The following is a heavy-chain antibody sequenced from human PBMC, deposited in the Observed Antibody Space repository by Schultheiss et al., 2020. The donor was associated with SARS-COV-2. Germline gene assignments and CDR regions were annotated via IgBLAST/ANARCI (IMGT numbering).Heavy chain of an antibody. D-gene: IGHD2-2*01. Sequence: SETLSLTCTVSGGSVTSRYWSWIRQSPGKGLEWIGHISNSGSTNYSPSLKSRVTISVDTSKNQFSLKLSSVTAADTAVYYCASLISHYCSRTSCYPRDYYYGMDVWGQGTTVTVSS. CDR2: ISNSGST. CDR3: ASLISHYCSRTSCYPRDYYYGMDV. CDR1: GGSVTSRY. V-gene: IGHV4-59*02. J-gene: IGHJ6*02.